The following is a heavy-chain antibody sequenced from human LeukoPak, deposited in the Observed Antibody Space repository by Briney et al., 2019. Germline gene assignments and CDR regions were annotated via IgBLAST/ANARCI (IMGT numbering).Heavy chain of an antibody. V-gene: IGHV3-23*01. CDR2: ISGSGGST. D-gene: IGHD3-22*01. CDR3: AKVSDYYDSSGYDFGFDY. CDR1: GFTFSSYA. Sequence: PGGSLRLSCAASGFTFSSYAMSWVRQAPGKGLEWVSAISGSGGSTYYADSVKGRFTISRDNSKNTLYLQMNSLRAEDTAVYYCAKVSDYYDSSGYDFGFDYWGQGTLVTVSS. J-gene: IGHJ4*02.